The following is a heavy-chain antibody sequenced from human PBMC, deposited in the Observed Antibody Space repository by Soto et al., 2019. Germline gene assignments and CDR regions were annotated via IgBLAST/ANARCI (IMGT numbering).Heavy chain of an antibody. CDR2: VIPAFNTS. V-gene: IGHV1-69*13. Sequence: ASVKVSCKASGGAFGRYSVSWVRQAPGQGLEWIGGVIPAFNTSNYSLKFQGRVAIFADLSTSTVFMELRSLRSEDTALYYCARGDEMTAVAIFEYWGQGTLVTVSS. J-gene: IGHJ4*02. CDR3: ARGDEMTAVAIFEY. D-gene: IGHD6-19*01. CDR1: GGAFGRYS.